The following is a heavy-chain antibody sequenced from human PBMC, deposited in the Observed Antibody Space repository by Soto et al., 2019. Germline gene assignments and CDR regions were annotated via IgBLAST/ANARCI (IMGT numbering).Heavy chain of an antibody. D-gene: IGHD1-26*01. Sequence: QLQLQESGPGLVKPSETLSLTCTVSGGSISSSSYYWGWIRQPPGKGLEWIGSIYYSGSTYYNPSLKSRVTISVDTSKNQFSLKLSSVTAADTAVYYCARQMVEWELLGGAFDIWGQGTMVTVSS. CDR2: IYYSGST. J-gene: IGHJ3*02. CDR1: GGSISSSSYY. CDR3: ARQMVEWELLGGAFDI. V-gene: IGHV4-39*01.